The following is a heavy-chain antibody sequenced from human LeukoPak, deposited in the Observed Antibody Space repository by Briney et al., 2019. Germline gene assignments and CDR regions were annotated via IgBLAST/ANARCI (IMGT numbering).Heavy chain of an antibody. CDR3: AKGYNYGYDF. CDR1: GFTFTSYA. Sequence: GGSLRLSCAASGFTFTSYAMTWVRLAPGKGLEWVSAIGGRGGGTYYADSVKGRFTISRDNSKNTLYLQMNSLRAEDTAVYYCAKGYNYGYDFWGQGTLVAVSS. V-gene: IGHV3-23*01. J-gene: IGHJ4*02. D-gene: IGHD5-18*01. CDR2: IGGRGGGT.